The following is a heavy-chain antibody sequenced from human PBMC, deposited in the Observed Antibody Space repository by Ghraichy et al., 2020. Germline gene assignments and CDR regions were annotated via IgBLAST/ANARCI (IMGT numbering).Heavy chain of an antibody. CDR1: GFTFSSYA. Sequence: GGSLRLSCAASGFTFSSYAMNWVRQPPGKGLEWVPAISGSGISTDYADSVKGRFTISRDNSKNTLYLQMNSLRAEETAVYYCANDFNYNFWSGYLYYGMDVWGQGTTGTGSS. V-gene: IGHV3-23*01. D-gene: IGHD3-3*01. CDR3: ANDFNYNFWSGYLYYGMDV. J-gene: IGHJ6*02. CDR2: ISGSGIST.